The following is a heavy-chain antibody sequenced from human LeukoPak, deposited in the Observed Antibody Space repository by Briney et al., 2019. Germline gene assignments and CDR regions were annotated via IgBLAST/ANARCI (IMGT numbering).Heavy chain of an antibody. D-gene: IGHD6-13*01. V-gene: IGHV5-51*01. Sequence: GESLKISCKGSGYSFTNYWIGWVRQMPGKGLEWMGIIYPGDSDTRYSPSCQGQVTISADKSISTAYLQWSSLKASDTAMYYCARRAPYSSSWFPFDYWGQGTLVTVSS. CDR2: IYPGDSDT. CDR3: ARRAPYSSSWFPFDY. CDR1: GYSFTNYW. J-gene: IGHJ4*02.